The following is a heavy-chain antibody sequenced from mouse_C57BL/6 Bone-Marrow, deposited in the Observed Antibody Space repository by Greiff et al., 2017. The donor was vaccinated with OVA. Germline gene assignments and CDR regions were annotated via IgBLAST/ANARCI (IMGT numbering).Heavy chain of an antibody. D-gene: IGHD2-4*01. Sequence: EVKLQQSGPELVKPGASVKISCKASGYTFTDYYMNWVKQSHGKSLEWIGDINPNNGGTSYNQKFKGKATLTVDKSSSTAYMELRSLTSEDSAVYYCARRTDDYDGWFAYWGQGTLVTVSA. CDR3: ARRTDDYDGWFAY. J-gene: IGHJ3*01. CDR2: INPNNGGT. CDR1: GYTFTDYY. V-gene: IGHV1-26*01.